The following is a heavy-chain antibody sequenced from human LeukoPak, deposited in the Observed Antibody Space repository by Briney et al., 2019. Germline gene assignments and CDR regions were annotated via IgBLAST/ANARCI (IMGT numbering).Heavy chain of an antibody. J-gene: IGHJ4*02. CDR2: ISAFNGNT. D-gene: IGHD2-2*01. CDR3: ARVGYCSSTSCYLSPLGY. CDR1: GYTFTSYG. V-gene: IGHV1-18*01. Sequence: GASVKVSCKASGYTFTSYGISWVRQAPGQGLEWMGWISAFNGNTNYAQKLQGRVTMTTDTSTSTAYMELRSLRSDDTAVYYCARVGYCSSTSCYLSPLGYWGQGTLVTVSS.